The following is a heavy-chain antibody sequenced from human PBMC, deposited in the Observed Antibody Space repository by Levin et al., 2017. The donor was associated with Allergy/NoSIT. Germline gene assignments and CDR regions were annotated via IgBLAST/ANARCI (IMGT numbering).Heavy chain of an antibody. CDR2: ISWNSGSI. D-gene: IGHD1-26*01. J-gene: IGHJ4*02. V-gene: IGHV3-9*01. CDR3: AKDMGGSYYTGPDY. Sequence: SCAASGFTFDDYAMHWVRQAPGKGLEWVSGISWNSGSIGYADSVKGRFTISRDNAKNSLYLQMNSLRAEDTALYYCAKDMGGSYYTGPDYWGQGTLVTVSS. CDR1: GFTFDDYA.